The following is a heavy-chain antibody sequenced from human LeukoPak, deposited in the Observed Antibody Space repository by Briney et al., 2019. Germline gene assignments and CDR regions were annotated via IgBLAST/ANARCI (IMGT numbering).Heavy chain of an antibody. D-gene: IGHD3-16*02. CDR1: GGTFSSYA. CDR2: IIPIFGTA. Sequence: SVKVSCKASGGTFSSYAISWVRQAPGQGLEWMGGIIPIFGTANYAQKFQGRVTITADESTSTAYMELRSLRSDDTAVYYCAREYYDYVWGSYPRYYYYMDVWGKGTTVTISS. J-gene: IGHJ6*03. V-gene: IGHV1-69*13. CDR3: AREYYDYVWGSYPRYYYYMDV.